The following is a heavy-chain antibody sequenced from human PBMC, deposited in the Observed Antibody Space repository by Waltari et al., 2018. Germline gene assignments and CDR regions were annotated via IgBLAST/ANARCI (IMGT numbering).Heavy chain of an antibody. CDR2: IYPAGST. CDR3: SRARDEDTAMVFFDH. J-gene: IGHJ4*02. V-gene: IGHV3-66*02. CDR1: GFTVSTPQ. Sequence: DVQLVESGGGLVPPGGSLRLSCAASGFTVSTPQRSWVRQAPGKGLEWVSIIYPAGSTYNADSVVGRFTISRDVSQNTLHLQMNNLRPEDTAVYYCSRARDEDTAMVFFDHWGQGTLVSVSS. D-gene: IGHD5-18*01.